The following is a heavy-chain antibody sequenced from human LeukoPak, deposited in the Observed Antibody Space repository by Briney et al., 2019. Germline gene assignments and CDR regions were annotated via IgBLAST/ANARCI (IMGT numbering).Heavy chain of an antibody. Sequence: GGSLRLSCTASGFTVSSNYMSWVRQAPGKGLEWVSVIYNGGNTNYADSVKGRFTISRHNSKNTLYLQMNSLRAEDTAVYYCARAFRYSETYGYYYGMDVWGQGTLVTVSS. D-gene: IGHD1-26*01. CDR1: GFTVSSNY. V-gene: IGHV3-53*04. J-gene: IGHJ6*01. CDR3: ARAFRYSETYGYYYGMDV. CDR2: IYNGGNT.